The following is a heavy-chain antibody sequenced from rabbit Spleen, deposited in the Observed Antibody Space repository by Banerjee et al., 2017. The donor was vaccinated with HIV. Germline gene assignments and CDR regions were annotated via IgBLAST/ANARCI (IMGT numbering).Heavy chain of an antibody. CDR3: ARDTGSSFSSYGMDL. Sequence: QSLEESGGGLVKPGASLTLTCKASGFSFNGFSFNSGYDMCWVRQAPGKGLEWIGCIDAGSSGFTYSATWAKGRFTCSKTSSTTVTLHMTSLTVADTATYFCARDTGSSFSSYGMDLWGPGTLVTVS. CDR2: IDAGSSGFT. V-gene: IGHV1S40*01. D-gene: IGHD8-1*01. CDR1: GFSFNGFSFNSGYD. J-gene: IGHJ6*01.